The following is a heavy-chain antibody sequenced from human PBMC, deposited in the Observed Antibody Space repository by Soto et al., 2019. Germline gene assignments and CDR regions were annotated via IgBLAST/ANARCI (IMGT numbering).Heavy chain of an antibody. CDR3: ARDGYDGSGSPYPAY. D-gene: IGHD3-10*01. Sequence: SETLSLTCSVSGGSTSEYFWSWIRQSPERGLEWIGYVYYLGSTDYNPSLKSRVTISVDTSKRQSSLRLSSVTAADAAIYYCARDGYDGSGSPYPAYWGPGTQVTVSS. CDR2: VYYLGST. CDR1: GGSTSEYF. J-gene: IGHJ4*02. V-gene: IGHV4-59*01.